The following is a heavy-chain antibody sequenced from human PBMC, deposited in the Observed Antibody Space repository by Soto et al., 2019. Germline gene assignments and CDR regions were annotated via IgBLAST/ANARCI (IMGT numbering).Heavy chain of an antibody. CDR2: INDDGSRE. J-gene: IGHJ6*02. Sequence: PGGSLRLSCAASGFTFSSYWMHWVRQVPGKGLVWVSRINDDGSRESYADSVKGRFTISRDNAKNTLYLQMNSLRADDTAMYYCAVGATGYYYGMDVWGQGTTVTVSS. D-gene: IGHD1-26*01. CDR1: GFTFSSYW. CDR3: AVGATGYYYGMDV. V-gene: IGHV3-74*01.